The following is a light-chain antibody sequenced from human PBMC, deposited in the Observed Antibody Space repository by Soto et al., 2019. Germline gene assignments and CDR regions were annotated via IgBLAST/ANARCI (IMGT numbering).Light chain of an antibody. CDR2: SNN. V-gene: IGLV1-44*01. Sequence: QSVLTQPPSASGTPGQRVTISCSGSSSNIRSNAVNWYQQLPGTAPKLLIYSNNQRPSGVPDRFSGSKSGTSASLAISGLQSEDEADYYCAGWDDSLNGYVFGTGTKLTVL. J-gene: IGLJ1*01. CDR1: SSNIRSNA. CDR3: AGWDDSLNGYV.